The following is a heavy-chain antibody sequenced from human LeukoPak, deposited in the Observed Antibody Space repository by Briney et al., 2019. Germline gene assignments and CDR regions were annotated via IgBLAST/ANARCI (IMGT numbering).Heavy chain of an antibody. CDR3: ARDLRYSSWGFDY. Sequence: SVKVSCKASGGTFSSYAISWVRQAPGQGLEWMGGIIPIFGTANYAQEFQGRVTITTDESTSTAYMELSSLRSEDTAVYYCARDLRYSSWGFDYWGQGTLVTVSS. D-gene: IGHD6-13*01. CDR2: IIPIFGTA. CDR1: GGTFSSYA. J-gene: IGHJ4*02. V-gene: IGHV1-69*05.